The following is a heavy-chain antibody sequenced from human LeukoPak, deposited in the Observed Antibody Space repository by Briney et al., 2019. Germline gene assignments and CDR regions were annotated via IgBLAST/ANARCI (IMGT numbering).Heavy chain of an antibody. Sequence: AGGSLRLSCAASGFTVSSNYMSWVRQAPGKGLEWVSFIRYDGSDKLYADSVKGRFTVSRDNSKNTLYLQMNSLRPEDTAVYYCAKRGGSYIGYFDYWGQGTLVTVSS. V-gene: IGHV3-30*02. J-gene: IGHJ4*02. CDR3: AKRGGSYIGYFDY. D-gene: IGHD1-26*01. CDR1: GFTVSSNY. CDR2: IRYDGSDK.